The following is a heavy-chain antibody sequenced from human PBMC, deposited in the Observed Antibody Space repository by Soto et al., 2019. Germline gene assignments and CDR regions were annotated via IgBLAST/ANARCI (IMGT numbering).Heavy chain of an antibody. Sequence: QLQLQESGSGLVKPSQTLSLTCAFSGRSISSGGYSWSWIRHPPGKGLEWIGYIYHSVSTYYNPCLKSRVSISVDRSKNQLSLKLSSVTAADTAVYYCAGGIAARPLGYWGQVTLVTVSS. CDR2: IYHSVST. CDR1: GRSISSGGYS. J-gene: IGHJ4*02. D-gene: IGHD6-6*01. V-gene: IGHV4-30-2*01. CDR3: AGGIAARPLGY.